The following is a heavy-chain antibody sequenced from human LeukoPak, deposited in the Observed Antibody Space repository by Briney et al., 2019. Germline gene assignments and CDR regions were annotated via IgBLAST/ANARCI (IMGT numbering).Heavy chain of an antibody. D-gene: IGHD2-21*02. CDR1: GFSFSNYE. CDR2: ISTTAGTI. J-gene: IGHJ3*02. V-gene: IGHV3-48*03. Sequence: GGSLRLSCEASGFSFSNYEMNWVRQAPGKGLEWVAYISTTAGTIYYTDSVKGRFTISRDNTKNSLYLQMNSLRAEDTAVYYCARDKWTANHYLGAFDIWGQGTMVTVSS. CDR3: ARDKWTANHYLGAFDI.